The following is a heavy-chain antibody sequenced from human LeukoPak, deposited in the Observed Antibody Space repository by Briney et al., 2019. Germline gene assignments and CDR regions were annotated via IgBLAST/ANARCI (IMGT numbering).Heavy chain of an antibody. CDR1: GGSISSGGYY. CDR2: IYYSGST. J-gene: IGHJ3*02. V-gene: IGHV4-31*03. CDR3: ARDRGGTYCGGDCYSNGAFDI. D-gene: IGHD2-21*02. Sequence: SETLSLTCTVSGGSISSGGYYWNWIRQHPGKGLEWIGYIYYSGSTYYNPSLKSRVTISVDTSKNQFSLKLSSVTAADTAVYYCARDRGGTYCGGDCYSNGAFDIWGQGTMVTVSS.